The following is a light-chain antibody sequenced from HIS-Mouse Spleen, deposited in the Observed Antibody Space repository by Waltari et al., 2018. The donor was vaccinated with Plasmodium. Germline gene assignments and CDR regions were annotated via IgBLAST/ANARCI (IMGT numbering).Light chain of an antibody. CDR2: GAS. CDR1: QSVSSN. V-gene: IGKV3-15*01. Sequence: ELVMTQSPATLSLSPGEITTLSCRASQSVSSNLAWYQQKPGQAPRLLIYGASTRATGIPARFSGSGSGTEFTLTISSLQSEDFAVYYCQQYNNWSFTFGPGTKVDIK. J-gene: IGKJ3*01. CDR3: QQYNNWSFT.